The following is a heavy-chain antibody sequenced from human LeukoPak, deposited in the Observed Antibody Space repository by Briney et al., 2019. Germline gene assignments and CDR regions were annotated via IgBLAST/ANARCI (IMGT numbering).Heavy chain of an antibody. CDR1: GGSFSGYY. Sequence: SETLSLTRAVYGGSFSGYYWSWIRQPPGKGLEWIGEINHSGSTNYNPSLKSRVTISVDTSKNQFSLKLSSLTAADTAVYYCARRSRITMIVRGSWFDPWGQGTLGTVSS. J-gene: IGHJ5*02. V-gene: IGHV4-34*01. D-gene: IGHD3-22*01. CDR2: INHSGST. CDR3: ARRSRITMIVRGSWFDP.